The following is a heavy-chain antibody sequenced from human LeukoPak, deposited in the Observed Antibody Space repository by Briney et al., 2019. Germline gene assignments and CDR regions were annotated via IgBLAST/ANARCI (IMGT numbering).Heavy chain of an antibody. J-gene: IGHJ5*02. CDR3: ARVGSWNYGWQTSTGWFGP. V-gene: IGHV1-2*02. CDR2: INPNSGGT. D-gene: IGHD1-7*01. Sequence: ASVKVSCKASGYTYTGYYMHWVRQAPGQGLEWMGWINPNSGGTNYAQKFQGRVTMTRDTSISTAYMELSRLRSDDTAVYYCARVGSWNYGWQTSTGWFGPWGQGTLVTVSS. CDR1: GYTYTGYY.